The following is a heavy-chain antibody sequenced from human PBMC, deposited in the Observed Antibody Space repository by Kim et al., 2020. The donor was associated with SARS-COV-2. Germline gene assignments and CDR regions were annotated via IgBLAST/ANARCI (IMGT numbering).Heavy chain of an antibody. CDR2: IWYDGSNK. Sequence: GGSLRLSCAASGFTFSSYGMHWVRQAPGKGLEWVAVIWYDGSNKYYADSVKGRFTISRDNSKNTLYLQMNSLRAEDTAVYYCAKDGIYSSSWYNHWYFDLWGRGTLVTVSS. D-gene: IGHD6-13*01. J-gene: IGHJ2*01. CDR1: GFTFSSYG. V-gene: IGHV3-33*06. CDR3: AKDGIYSSSWYNHWYFDL.